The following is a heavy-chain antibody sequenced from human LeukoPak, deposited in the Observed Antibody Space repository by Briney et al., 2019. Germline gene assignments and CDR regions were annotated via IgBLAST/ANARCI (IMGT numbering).Heavy chain of an antibody. Sequence: GGSLRLSCAASGFTFSSYSMNWVRQAPGKGLEWVSSITSGSSYIYYADSVKGRFTISRDNAKNSLYLQMNSLRAEDTAVYYCARDPYSGSYGNYYYYFMDVWGKGTTVTISS. D-gene: IGHD1-26*01. V-gene: IGHV3-21*01. CDR3: ARDPYSGSYGNYYYYFMDV. J-gene: IGHJ6*03. CDR2: ITSGSSYI. CDR1: GFTFSSYS.